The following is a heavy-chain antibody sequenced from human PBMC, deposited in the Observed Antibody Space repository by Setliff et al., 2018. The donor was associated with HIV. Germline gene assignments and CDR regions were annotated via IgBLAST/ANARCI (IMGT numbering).Heavy chain of an antibody. J-gene: IGHJ5*02. CDR3: ARDRHYSGLGSYGP. V-gene: IGHV4-61*08. CDR2: IYYSGST. Sequence: LSLTCTVTGGSISSGGFYWTWIRQPPGKGLEWIGYIYYSGSTNYNPSLKSRVTISVDTSRNQFSLKLTSVTAEDTAVYYCARDRHYSGLGSYGPWGPGILVTVSS. CDR1: GGSISSGGFY. D-gene: IGHD3-10*01.